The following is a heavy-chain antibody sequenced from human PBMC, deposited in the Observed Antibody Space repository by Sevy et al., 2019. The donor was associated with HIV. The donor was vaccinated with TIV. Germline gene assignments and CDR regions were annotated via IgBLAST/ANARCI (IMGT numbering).Heavy chain of an antibody. D-gene: IGHD2-8*01. CDR3: AREGCTQPHDY. Sequence: SLRLSCAASGFTFAKYSMSWVRQAPGKGLEWVSTFSFGCGRINYADSVKGRFTISRDDSKNTLFLQMNSLRAEDTATYFCAREGCTQPHDYWGQGTLVTV. V-gene: IGHV3-23*01. CDR1: GFTFAKYS. J-gene: IGHJ4*02. CDR2: FSFGCGRI.